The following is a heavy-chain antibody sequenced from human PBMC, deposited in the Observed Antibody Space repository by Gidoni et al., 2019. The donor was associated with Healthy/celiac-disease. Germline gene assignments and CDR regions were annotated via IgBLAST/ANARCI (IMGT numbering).Heavy chain of an antibody. CDR2: IWYDGSNK. CDR3: ARDRYDFWSGYYPYYYGMDV. J-gene: IGHJ6*02. Sequence: QVQLVESGGGVVQPGRSLRLSCAASGFTFSSYGMHWVRQAPGKGLEWVAVIWYDGSNKYYADSVKGRFTISRDNSKNTLYLQMNSLRAEDTAVYYCARDRYDFWSGYYPYYYGMDVWGQGTTVTVSS. CDR1: GFTFSSYG. V-gene: IGHV3-33*01. D-gene: IGHD3-3*01.